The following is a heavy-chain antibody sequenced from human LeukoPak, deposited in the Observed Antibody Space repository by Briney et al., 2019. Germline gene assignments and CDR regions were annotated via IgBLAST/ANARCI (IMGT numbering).Heavy chain of an antibody. J-gene: IGHJ4*02. CDR2: INHSGST. Sequence: SETLSLTCAVYGGSFSGYYWSWIRQPPGKGLEWIGEINHSGSTNYNPSLKSRVTISVDTSKNQFSLKLSSVTAADTAVYYCAKAQSWYVDYFDYWGQGTLVTVSS. D-gene: IGHD6-13*01. V-gene: IGHV4-34*01. CDR3: AKAQSWYVDYFDY. CDR1: GGSFSGYY.